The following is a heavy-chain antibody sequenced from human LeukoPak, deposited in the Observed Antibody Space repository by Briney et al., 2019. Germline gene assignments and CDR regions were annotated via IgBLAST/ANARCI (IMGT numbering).Heavy chain of an antibody. CDR2: ISGSGGST. D-gene: IGHD1-1*01. J-gene: IGHJ4*02. CDR1: GFTFSSYA. Sequence: GGSLRLSCAASGFTFSSYAMSWVRQAPGKGLEWVSAISGSGGSTYYADSVKGRFTISRDNSKNTLYLQMNSLRAEDTAVYYCAKDLSQTGTTVNYFDYWGQGTLVTVPS. V-gene: IGHV3-23*01. CDR3: AKDLSQTGTTVNYFDY.